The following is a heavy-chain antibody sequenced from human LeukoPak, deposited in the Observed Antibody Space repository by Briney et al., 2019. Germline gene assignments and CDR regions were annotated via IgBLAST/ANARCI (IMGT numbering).Heavy chain of an antibody. CDR1: GYSISSGYY. Sequence: SATLSLTCAVSGYSISSGYYWGWIRQPPGKGLEWIGSIYHSGSTYYNPSLKSRVTISVDTSKNQFSLKLSSVTAADTAVYYCARGPVFYYFDYWGQGTLVTVSS. CDR2: IYHSGST. CDR3: ARGPVFYYFDY. J-gene: IGHJ4*02. V-gene: IGHV4-38-2*01.